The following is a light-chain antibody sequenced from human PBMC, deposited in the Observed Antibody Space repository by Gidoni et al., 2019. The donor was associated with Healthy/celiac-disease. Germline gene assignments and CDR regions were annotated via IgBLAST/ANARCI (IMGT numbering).Light chain of an antibody. Sequence: AIQMTQPPSSLSASVGDRVTITCRASQGIRNDLGWYQQTPGKAPKLLIYAASSLQSGVPSMFSGSGSGTDFTLTISSLQPEDFATYYCLRYYNYPRTFGGXTKVEIK. V-gene: IGKV1-6*01. CDR2: AAS. CDR1: QGIRND. CDR3: LRYYNYPRT. J-gene: IGKJ4*01.